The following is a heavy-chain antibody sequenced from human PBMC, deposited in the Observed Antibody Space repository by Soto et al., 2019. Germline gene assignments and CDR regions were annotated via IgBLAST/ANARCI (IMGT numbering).Heavy chain of an antibody. V-gene: IGHV3-23*01. CDR3: AIDQLYIRGVIHNWFDP. CDR2: ISGSGAST. J-gene: IGHJ5*02. CDR1: GLTFSSYA. D-gene: IGHD3-10*02. Sequence: EVQLLESGGGLIQPGGSLRLSCAASGLTFSSYAMSWVRQAPGKGLEWVSAISGSGASTYYADSVKGRFTISRDNSKNTLYLQMNSLRAEDTAVYYCAIDQLYIRGVIHNWFDPWGQGTLVTVSS.